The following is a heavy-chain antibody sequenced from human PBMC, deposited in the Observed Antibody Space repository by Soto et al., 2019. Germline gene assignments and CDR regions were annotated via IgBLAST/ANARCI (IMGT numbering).Heavy chain of an antibody. CDR1: GFRFRNYA. CDR2: ISGSPDSA. D-gene: IGHD3-3*01. Sequence: PGGSLRLSCAASGFRFRNYAMSWVRQSPGKGLEWVSTISGSPDSAFYADSVKGRFTISRDTSNNTLYLQMNSLRAEDTAVYFCAKDSGLPVFGGLIHALDFWGQGTLVTVSS. CDR3: AKDSGLPVFGGLIHALDF. J-gene: IGHJ3*01. V-gene: IGHV3-23*01.